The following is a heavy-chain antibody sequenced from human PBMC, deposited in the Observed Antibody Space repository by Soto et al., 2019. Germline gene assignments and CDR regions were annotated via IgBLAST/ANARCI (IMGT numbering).Heavy chain of an antibody. V-gene: IGHV4-34*01. CDR1: GGSFRNYY. J-gene: IGHJ5*02. CDR2: VNHSGEA. Sequence: SETLSLTCGVYGGSFRNYYWIWVRQPPGKGLEWIGEVNHSGEATYNPSLQSRVSISIDTSKSQLSLKLTSVTAADTAVYYCARENSRWFDPWGQGTLVTVSS. CDR3: ARENSRWFDP.